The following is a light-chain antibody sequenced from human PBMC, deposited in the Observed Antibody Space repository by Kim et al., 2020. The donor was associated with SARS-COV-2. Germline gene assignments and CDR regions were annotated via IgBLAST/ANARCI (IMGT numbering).Light chain of an antibody. J-gene: IGLJ1*01. CDR1: KLGDKY. CDR3: QAWDSSTPV. Sequence: SYELTQPPSVSVSPGQTASITCSGDKLGDKYACWYQQKPGQSPVLVIYQDSKRPSGIPERFSSSNSGNTATLTISGTQAMDEADYYCQAWDSSTPVFGTGTKVTVL. V-gene: IGLV3-1*01. CDR2: QDS.